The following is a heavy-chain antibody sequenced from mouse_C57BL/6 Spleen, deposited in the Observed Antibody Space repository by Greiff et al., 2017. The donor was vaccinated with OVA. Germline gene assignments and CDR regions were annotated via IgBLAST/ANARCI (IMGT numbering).Heavy chain of an antibody. CDR2: IDPSDSYT. CDR1: GYTFTSYW. V-gene: IGHV1-59*01. Sequence: VKLQQPGAELVRPGTSVKLSCKASGYTFTSYWMHWVKQRPGQGLEWIGVIDPSDSYTNYNQKFKGKATLTVDTSSSTAYMQLSSLTSEDSAVYYCARGLPHYYAMDYWGQGTSVTVSS. CDR3: ARGLPHYYAMDY. D-gene: IGHD3-1*01. J-gene: IGHJ4*01.